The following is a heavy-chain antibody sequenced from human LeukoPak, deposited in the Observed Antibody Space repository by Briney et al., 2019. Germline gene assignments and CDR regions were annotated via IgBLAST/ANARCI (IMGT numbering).Heavy chain of an antibody. J-gene: IGHJ5*02. V-gene: IGHV4-59*01. D-gene: IGHD3-10*01. CDR3: ARLSWPGRGSRFDP. Sequence: PSETLSLTCTVSGGSISSYYWSWIRQPPGKGLEWIGYIYYSGSTNYNPSLESRVTISVDTSKNQFSLKLSSVTAADTAVYFCARLSWPGRGSRFDPWGQGTLVTVSS. CDR1: GGSISSYY. CDR2: IYYSGST.